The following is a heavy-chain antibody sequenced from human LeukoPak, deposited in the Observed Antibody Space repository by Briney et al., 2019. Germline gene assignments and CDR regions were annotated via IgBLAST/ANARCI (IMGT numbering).Heavy chain of an antibody. V-gene: IGHV3-30*02. Sequence: AGGSLRLSCAASGFTFSSFGIHWVRQAPGKGLEWLTFIQFDESNEYYADSVKGRFTISRDNSRNTVYLQMNGLRAEDTAMYYCARDLTFSYYYVAYWGQGTLVTVSS. D-gene: IGHD1-26*01. J-gene: IGHJ4*02. CDR2: IQFDESNE. CDR3: ARDLTFSYYYVAY. CDR1: GFTFSSFG.